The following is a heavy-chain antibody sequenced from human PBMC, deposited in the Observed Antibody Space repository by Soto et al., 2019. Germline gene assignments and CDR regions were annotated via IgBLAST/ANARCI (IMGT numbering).Heavy chain of an antibody. V-gene: IGHV4-61*01. D-gene: IGHD3-16*02. Sequence: SATLSLTCTVSGGSVSSGSYYWSWIRQPPGKGLEWIGYIYYSGSTNYNPSLKSRVTISVDTSKNQFSLKLSSVTAADTAVYYCARDRDGGVISYGMDVWGQGTTVTVS. CDR2: IYYSGST. CDR1: GGSVSSGSYY. CDR3: ARDRDGGVISYGMDV. J-gene: IGHJ6*02.